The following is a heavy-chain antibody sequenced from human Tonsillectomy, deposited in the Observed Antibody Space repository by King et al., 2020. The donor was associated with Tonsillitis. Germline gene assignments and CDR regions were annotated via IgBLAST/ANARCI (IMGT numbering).Heavy chain of an antibody. CDR1: GFSLSTSGVG. D-gene: IGHD6-13*01. Sequence: TLKESGPTLVKPTQTLTLTCTFSGFSLSTSGVGVGWIRQPPGKALEWLALIYWNDDERYSPSLKSRLTITKDTSKNQVVLTMTNMDPVDTATYYCAHTFSFSSCWLGFDYWGQGTLVTVSS. CDR2: IYWNDDE. J-gene: IGHJ4*02. CDR3: AHTFSFSSCWLGFDY. V-gene: IGHV2-5*01.